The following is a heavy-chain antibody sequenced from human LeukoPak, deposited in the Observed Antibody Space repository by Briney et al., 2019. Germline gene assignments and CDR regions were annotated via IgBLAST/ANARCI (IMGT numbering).Heavy chain of an antibody. CDR1: GGTFSSYA. J-gene: IGHJ4*02. D-gene: IGHD3-22*01. Sequence: GASVKVSCKASGGTFSSYAISWVRQAPGQGLEWMGGIIPIFGTANYAQKFQGRVTITADESTSTAYMELSSLRPEDTAVYYCAREPPGRYYYDSSGYYFDYWGQGTLVTVSS. CDR3: AREPPGRYYYDSSGYYFDY. CDR2: IIPIFGTA. V-gene: IGHV1-69*13.